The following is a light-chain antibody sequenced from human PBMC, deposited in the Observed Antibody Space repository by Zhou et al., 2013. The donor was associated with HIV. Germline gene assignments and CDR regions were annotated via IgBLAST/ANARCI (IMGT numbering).Light chain of an antibody. J-gene: IGKJ1*01. CDR3: QHYGSSPL. CDR2: RAS. CDR1: QSVSSNY. Sequence: EIVLTQSPGTLSLSPGERATLSCRASQSVSSNYLAWYQQKPGQAPRLLIYRASSRATGIPDRFSGSASGTDFTLTIARLEPEDFAVYYCQHYGSSPLFGQGTKVEIK. V-gene: IGKV3-20*01.